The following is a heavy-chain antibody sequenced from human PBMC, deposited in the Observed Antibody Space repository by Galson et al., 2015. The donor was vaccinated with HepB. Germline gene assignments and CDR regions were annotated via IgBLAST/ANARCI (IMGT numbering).Heavy chain of an antibody. V-gene: IGHV1-3*01. D-gene: IGHD1-26*01. Sequence: SVKVSCKASGYSFTDYATHWVRQAPGQGLEWMGWINAVNGNLRYSQKFQDRVIITRDNSATTAYMELSSLRSEDTAVYYCARESWSSPFGGITHYYGMDVWGQGTTVSVSS. CDR3: ARESWSSPFGGITHYYGMDV. CDR2: INAVNGNL. CDR1: GYSFTDYA. J-gene: IGHJ6*02.